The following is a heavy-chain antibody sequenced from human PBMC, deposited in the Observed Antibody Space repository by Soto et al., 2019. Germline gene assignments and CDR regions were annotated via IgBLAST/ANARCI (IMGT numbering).Heavy chain of an antibody. J-gene: IGHJ4*02. CDR2: INSDGSST. V-gene: IGHV3-74*01. D-gene: IGHD3-10*01. CDR3: GRGASGSYRLDY. CDR1: GFTFSSYW. Sequence: EVQLVESGGGLVQPGGSLRLSCVASGFTFSSYWMHWVRQAPGKGLVWVSRINSDGSSTNYADSVKGQFTISRDNAKNTLYLQMNSLRAEDTAVYYCGRGASGSYRLDYWGQGTLVTVSS.